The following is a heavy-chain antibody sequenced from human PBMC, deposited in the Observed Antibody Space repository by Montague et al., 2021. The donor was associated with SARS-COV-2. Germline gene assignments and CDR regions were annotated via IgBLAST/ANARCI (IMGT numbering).Heavy chain of an antibody. J-gene: IGHJ4*02. CDR3: ARDGRFGELDY. CDR1: GFTFRTYE. CDR2: ISSSGSTI. V-gene: IGHV3-48*03. D-gene: IGHD3-10*01. Sequence: SLRLSCAASGFTFRTYEMNWVRQAPGKGLEWVSYISSSGSTIYYADSVKGRFTISRDNAKNSPYLQMNSLRAGDTAVYYCARDGRFGELDYWSQGTLVTVST.